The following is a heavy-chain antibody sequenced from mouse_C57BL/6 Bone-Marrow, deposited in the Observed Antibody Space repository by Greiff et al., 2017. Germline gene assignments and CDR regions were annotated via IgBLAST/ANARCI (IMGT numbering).Heavy chain of an antibody. J-gene: IGHJ4*01. CDR3: AKRGLSPDYYAMDY. CDR1: GFSFTSYG. V-gene: IGHV2-3*01. Sequence: VLLVESGPGLVAPSQTLSISCTASGFSFTSYGVSWVRQPPGKGLEWMGVIWGEGSTNYHSALISSLSSSKDNSKSQVILTLNSLQTDDTATYYCAKRGLSPDYYAMDYWGQGTSVTVSS. CDR2: IWGEGST. D-gene: IGHD1-1*02.